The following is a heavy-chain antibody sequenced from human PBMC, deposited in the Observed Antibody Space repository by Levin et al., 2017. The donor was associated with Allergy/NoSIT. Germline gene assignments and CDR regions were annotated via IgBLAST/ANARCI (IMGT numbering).Heavy chain of an antibody. CDR2: INGDGSST. CDR3: ARAITVGGTSGSDY. Sequence: GSLRLSCAASGFTFSSYWMHWVRQAPGKGLVWVSRINGDGSSTNYADSVKGRFTISRDNAKNTLYLQMNSLRSDDTAVYYCARAITVGGTSGSDYWGQGTLVTVSS. CDR1: GFTFSSYW. D-gene: IGHD1-26*01. V-gene: IGHV3-74*01. J-gene: IGHJ4*02.